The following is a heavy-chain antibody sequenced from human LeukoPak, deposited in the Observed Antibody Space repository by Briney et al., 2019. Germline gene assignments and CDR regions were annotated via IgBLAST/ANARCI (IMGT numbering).Heavy chain of an antibody. CDR1: GFTFSSYA. CDR3: AKGGYGSGSYYPPDY. Sequence: GGSLRLSCAASGFTFSSYAMSWVRQAPGKGLERVSAISGSGGSTYYADSVKGRFTISRDNSKNTLYLQMNSLRAEDTAVYYCAKGGYGSGSYYPPDYWGQGTLVTVSS. J-gene: IGHJ4*02. CDR2: ISGSGGST. D-gene: IGHD3-10*01. V-gene: IGHV3-23*01.